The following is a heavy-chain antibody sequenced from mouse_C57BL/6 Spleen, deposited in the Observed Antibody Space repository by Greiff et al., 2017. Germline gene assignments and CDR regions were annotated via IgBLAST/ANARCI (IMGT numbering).Heavy chain of an antibody. CDR3: LYYGYDY. D-gene: IGHD2-2*01. CDR2: IDPENGDT. V-gene: IGHV14-4*01. CDR1: GFNIKDDY. J-gene: IGHJ2*01. Sequence: VQLQQSGAELVRPGASVTLSCTASGFNIKDDYMHWVKQRPEQGLEWIGWIDPENGDTEYASKFQGKATITADTSSNTAYLQLSSLTSEDTAVYYCLYYGYDYWGQGTTLTVSS.